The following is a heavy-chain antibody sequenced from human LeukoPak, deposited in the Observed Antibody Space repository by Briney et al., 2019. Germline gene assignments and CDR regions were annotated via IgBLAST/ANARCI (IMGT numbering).Heavy chain of an antibody. J-gene: IGHJ4*02. D-gene: IGHD1-26*01. CDR2: INPNSGGT. Sequence: ASVEVSCKASGYTFTDYYLHWVRQAPEQGLEWMGWINPNSGGTNYAQKFQGRVTMTRDTSISTAYMELSRLRSDDTAVYYCARGTSGSYYCLDYWGQGTLVTVSS. V-gene: IGHV1-2*02. CDR3: ARGTSGSYYCLDY. CDR1: GYTFTDYY.